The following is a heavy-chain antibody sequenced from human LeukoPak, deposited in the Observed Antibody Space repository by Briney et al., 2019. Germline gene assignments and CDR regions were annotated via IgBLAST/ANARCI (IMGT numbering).Heavy chain of an antibody. D-gene: IGHD3-22*01. J-gene: IGHJ4*02. CDR1: GGSISSYY. V-gene: IGHV4-4*09. Sequence: PSETLSLTCTVSGGSISSYYWSWIRQPPGKGLEWIGYIYTSGSTNYNPSLKSRVTISVDTPKNQFSLKLSSVTAADTAVYYCARHGDYYDSSGYYPNYFDYWGQGTLVTVSS. CDR3: ARHGDYYDSSGYYPNYFDY. CDR2: IYTSGST.